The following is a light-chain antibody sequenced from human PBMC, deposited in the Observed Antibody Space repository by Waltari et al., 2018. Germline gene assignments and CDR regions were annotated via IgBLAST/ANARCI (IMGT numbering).Light chain of an antibody. CDR3: SSFTSSSTWV. Sequence: QSALTQPASVSGSPGQSITISCTGTSSDVGASNYVSWYQQHPGKAPKLMIYDVNNRPSGVSNRFSGSKSGNTASLTISGLQAEDEADYYCSSFTSSSTWVFGGGTKLTVL. CDR2: DVN. CDR1: SSDVGASNY. J-gene: IGLJ3*02. V-gene: IGLV2-14*03.